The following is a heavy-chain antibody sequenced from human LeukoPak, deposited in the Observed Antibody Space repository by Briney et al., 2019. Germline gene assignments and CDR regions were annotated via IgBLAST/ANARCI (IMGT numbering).Heavy chain of an antibody. CDR3: AKDISPIVGPTGYSDY. V-gene: IGHV3-74*01. J-gene: IGHJ4*02. D-gene: IGHD1-26*01. Sequence: GGSLRLSCAASGNYWMHWVRQVPGKGLVWVSHINSDGSWTSYADSVKGRFTISKDNAKNTVYLQMNSLRAEDTALYYCAKDISPIVGPTGYSDYWGQGTLVTVSS. CDR1: GNYW. CDR2: INSDGSWT.